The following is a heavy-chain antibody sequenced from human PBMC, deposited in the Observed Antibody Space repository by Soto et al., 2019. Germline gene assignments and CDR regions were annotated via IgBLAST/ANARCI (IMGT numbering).Heavy chain of an antibody. CDR2: VFYTGFT. J-gene: IGHJ4*02. Sequence: SETLSLTCAVSGASISGSYYYWAWLRQSPGKGPEWIGSVFYTGFTSYNPSLESRVSVSVDTSKSQFSLKLSAVAAADTAVYYCATSQKGYNWNYFDHWGQGALVTVSS. CDR3: ATSQKGYNWNYFDH. D-gene: IGHD1-20*01. CDR1: GASISGSYYY. V-gene: IGHV4-39*01.